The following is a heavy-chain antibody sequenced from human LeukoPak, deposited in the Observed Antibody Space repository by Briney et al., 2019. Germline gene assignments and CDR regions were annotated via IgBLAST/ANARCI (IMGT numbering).Heavy chain of an antibody. J-gene: IGHJ6*02. CDR1: GFTFSSYA. CDR2: ISYDGSNK. D-gene: IGHD4-17*01. Sequence: GSLRLSCAASGFTFSSYAMHWVRQAPGKGLEWVAVISYDGSNKYYADSVKGRFTISRDNSKNTLYLQMNSLRAEDTAVYYCAGGDYGDYYGMDVWGQGTTVTVSS. V-gene: IGHV3-30-3*01. CDR3: AGGDYGDYYGMDV.